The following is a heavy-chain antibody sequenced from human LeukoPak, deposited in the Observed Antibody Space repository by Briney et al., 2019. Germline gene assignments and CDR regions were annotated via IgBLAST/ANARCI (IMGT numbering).Heavy chain of an antibody. CDR2: INHSGST. Sequence: SETLSLTCAVYGGSFSGYYWSWIRQPPGKGLEWIGEINHSGSTNYNPSLKSRVTISVDTSKNQFSQKLSSVTAADTAVYYCARGRRTTGSYTSYFDYWGQGTLVTVSA. CDR3: ARGRRTTGSYTSYFDY. J-gene: IGHJ4*02. V-gene: IGHV4-34*01. CDR1: GGSFSGYY. D-gene: IGHD3-10*01.